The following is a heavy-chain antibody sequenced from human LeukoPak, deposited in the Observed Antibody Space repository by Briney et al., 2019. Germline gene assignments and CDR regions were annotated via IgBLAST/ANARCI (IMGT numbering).Heavy chain of an antibody. CDR2: ISSSSSYI. CDR1: GFTFSSYS. V-gene: IGHV3-21*01. D-gene: IGHD2-15*01. J-gene: IGHJ6*02. Sequence: PGGSLRLSCAASGFTFSSYSMNWVRQAPGKGLEWVSSISSSSSYIYYADSVKGRFTISRDNAKNSLYLQMNSLRAEDTAVYYCARGPEYCSGGSCYVAWYGMDVWGQGTTVTVSS. CDR3: ARGPEYCSGGSCYVAWYGMDV.